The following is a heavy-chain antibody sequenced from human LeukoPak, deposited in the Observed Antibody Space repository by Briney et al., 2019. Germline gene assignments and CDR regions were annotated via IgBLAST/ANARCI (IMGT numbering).Heavy chain of an antibody. V-gene: IGHV4-34*01. Sequence: PSETLSLTCAVYGGSFSGYYWSWIRQPPGKGLVWIGEINHSGSSNYNPSLKSRVTISVDTSKNQFSLKLNSVTAADTAVYYCARGAPKEIQLWLRLRGVAFDIWGQGTMVTVSS. J-gene: IGHJ3*02. CDR1: GGSFSGYY. CDR3: ARGAPKEIQLWLRLRGVAFDI. CDR2: INHSGSS. D-gene: IGHD5-18*01.